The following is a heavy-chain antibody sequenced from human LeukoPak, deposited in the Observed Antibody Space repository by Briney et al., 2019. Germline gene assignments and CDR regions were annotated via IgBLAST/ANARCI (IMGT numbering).Heavy chain of an antibody. Sequence: GGSLRLSCAASGFTFSSYAMSWVRQAPGKGLEWFSAISGSGGSTYYADSVKGRFTISRDNSKNTLYLQMNSLRAEDTAVYYCAKDRIAAAGDLTRPGYWGQGTLVTVSS. D-gene: IGHD6-13*01. CDR2: ISGSGGST. CDR1: GFTFSSYA. J-gene: IGHJ4*02. CDR3: AKDRIAAAGDLTRPGY. V-gene: IGHV3-23*01.